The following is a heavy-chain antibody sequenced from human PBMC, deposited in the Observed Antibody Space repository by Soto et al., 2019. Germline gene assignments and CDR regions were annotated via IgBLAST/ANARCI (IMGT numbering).Heavy chain of an antibody. V-gene: IGHV1-58*02. Sequence: QMQLVQSGPEVKKPGTSVKVSCKASGFTFTSSAMQWVRQARGQRLEWIGWIVVGSGNTNYAQKFQERVTITRDMSTSTAYMELSRLRSEDTAVYYCAADLGSGSRYYYMDVWGKGTTVTVSS. J-gene: IGHJ6*03. CDR1: GFTFTSSA. CDR2: IVVGSGNT. CDR3: AADLGSGSRYYYMDV. D-gene: IGHD3-10*01.